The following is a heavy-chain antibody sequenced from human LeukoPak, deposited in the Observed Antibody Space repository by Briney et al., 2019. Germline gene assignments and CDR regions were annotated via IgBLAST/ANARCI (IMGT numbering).Heavy chain of an antibody. D-gene: IGHD5-18*01. CDR3: ARVPRGYSYVYDY. V-gene: IGHV1-18*01. J-gene: IGHJ4*02. Sequence: ASVKVSCKASGGTFSRYAISWVRQAPGQGLEWMGWISAYKGNTNYAQKLQGRVTMTTDTSTSTAYMELRSLRSDDTAVYYCARVPRGYSYVYDYWGQGTLVTVSS. CDR1: GGTFSRYA. CDR2: ISAYKGNT.